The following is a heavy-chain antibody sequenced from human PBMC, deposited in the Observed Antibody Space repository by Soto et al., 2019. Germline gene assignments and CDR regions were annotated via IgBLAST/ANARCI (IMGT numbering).Heavy chain of an antibody. J-gene: IGHJ4*02. CDR1: GGSISSSSYY. D-gene: IGHD3-3*01. V-gene: IGHV4-39*01. Sequence: PSETLSLTCTVSGGSISSSSYYWGWIRQPPGKGLEWIGSIYYSGSTYYNPSLKSRVTISVDTSKNQFSLKLSSVTVADTAVYFCARGRFLDFWGQGILVTVSS. CDR3: ARGRFLDF. CDR2: IYYSGST.